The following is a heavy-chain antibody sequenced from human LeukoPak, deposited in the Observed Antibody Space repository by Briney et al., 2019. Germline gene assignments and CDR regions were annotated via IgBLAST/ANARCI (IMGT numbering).Heavy chain of an antibody. Sequence: ASVKVSCKASGGTFSSYAISWVRQAPGQGLEWMGGIIPIFGTANYAQKFQGRVTITADKSTSTAYMELSSLRSEDTAVYYCARVLPNGGQWLGGGYDYWGQGTLVTVSS. J-gene: IGHJ4*02. CDR3: ARVLPNGGQWLGGGYDY. D-gene: IGHD6-19*01. CDR2: IIPIFGTA. CDR1: GGTFSSYA. V-gene: IGHV1-69*06.